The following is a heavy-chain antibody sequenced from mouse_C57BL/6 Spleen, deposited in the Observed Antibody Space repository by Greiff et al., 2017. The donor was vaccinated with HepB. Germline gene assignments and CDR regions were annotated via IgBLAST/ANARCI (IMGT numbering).Heavy chain of an antibody. Sequence: EVKLEESGGGLVQPGGSMKLSCAASGFTFSDAWMDWVRQSPEKGLEWVAEIRNKANNHATYYAESVKGRFTISRDDSKSSVYLQMNSLRAEDTGIYYCTKPRQLRPSYYAMDYWGQGTSVTVSS. CDR1: GFTFSDAW. J-gene: IGHJ4*01. V-gene: IGHV6-6*01. CDR2: IRNKANNHAT. D-gene: IGHD3-2*02. CDR3: TKPRQLRPSYYAMDY.